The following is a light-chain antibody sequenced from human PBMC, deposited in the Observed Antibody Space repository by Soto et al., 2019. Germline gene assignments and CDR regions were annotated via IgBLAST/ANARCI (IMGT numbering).Light chain of an antibody. CDR1: QTVSNK. CDR3: HQRQSWPRT. Sequence: EIVLTQSPATLSSSPGERATLSCRASQTVSNKLAWYQHKPGQAPRLLIYDTSNRAAGIPARFSASGSGTDFTLTISDVQPEDFALYYCHQRQSWPRTFGQGTKVDIK. CDR2: DTS. V-gene: IGKV3-11*01. J-gene: IGKJ1*01.